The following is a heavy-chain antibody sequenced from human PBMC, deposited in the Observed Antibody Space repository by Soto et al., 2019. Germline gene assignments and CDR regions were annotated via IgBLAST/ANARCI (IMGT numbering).Heavy chain of an antibody. Sequence: QVQLVQSGAEVKKPGSSVKVSCKASGGTFSSYAISWVRQAPGQGLEWMGGIIPIFGTANYAQKFQGRVTITADESTSTAYMELSSLRSEDTAVYYCARDRYYYVSSGYYRGNNWFDPWGQGTLVTVSS. CDR3: ARDRYYYVSSGYYRGNNWFDP. CDR1: GGTFSSYA. J-gene: IGHJ5*02. V-gene: IGHV1-69*01. CDR2: IIPIFGTA. D-gene: IGHD3-22*01.